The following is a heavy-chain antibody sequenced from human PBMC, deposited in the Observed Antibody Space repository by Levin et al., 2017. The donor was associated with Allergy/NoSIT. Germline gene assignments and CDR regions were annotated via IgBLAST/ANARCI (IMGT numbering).Heavy chain of an antibody. V-gene: IGHV1-18*01. D-gene: IGHD3-16*01. CDR2: ISAYNGNT. CDR1: GYTFTSYG. J-gene: IGHJ5*02. Sequence: PGGSLRLSCKASGYTFTSYGISWVRQAPGQGLEWMGWISAYNGNTNYAQKLQGRVTMTTDTSTSTAYMELRSLRSDDTAVYYCAREGGLHNWFDPWGQGTLVTVSS. CDR3: AREGGLHNWFDP.